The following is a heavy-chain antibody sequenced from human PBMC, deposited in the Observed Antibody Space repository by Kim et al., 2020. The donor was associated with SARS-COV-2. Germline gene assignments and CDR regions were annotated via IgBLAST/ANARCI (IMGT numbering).Heavy chain of an antibody. Sequence: GGSLRLSCAASGFTFSNAWMSWVRQAPGKGLEWVGRIKSKTDGGTTDYAAPVKGRFTISRDDSKNTLYLQMNSLKTEDTAVYYCTTVSFDWLENYYLDYWGQGTLVTVSS. CDR2: IKSKTDGGTT. CDR3: TTVSFDWLENYYLDY. V-gene: IGHV3-15*01. CDR1: GFTFSNAW. J-gene: IGHJ4*02. D-gene: IGHD3-9*01.